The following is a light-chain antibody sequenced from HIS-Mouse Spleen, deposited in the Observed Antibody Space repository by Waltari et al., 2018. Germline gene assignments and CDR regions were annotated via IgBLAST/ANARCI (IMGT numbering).Light chain of an antibody. CDR2: EDN. J-gene: IGLJ3*02. Sequence: NFMLTHPHSVSESPGKTVTTSCTGSSGSIALNQGQWYQQRPGSAPTTVIYEDNQRPSGVPDRFSGSIDSSSNSASLTISGLKTEDEADYYCQSYDSSNWVFGGGTKLTVL. V-gene: IGLV6-57*02. CDR3: QSYDSSNWV. CDR1: SGSIALNQ.